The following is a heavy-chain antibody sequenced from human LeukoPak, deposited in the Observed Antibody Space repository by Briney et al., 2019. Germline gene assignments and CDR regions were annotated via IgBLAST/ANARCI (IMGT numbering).Heavy chain of an antibody. J-gene: IGHJ4*02. CDR1: GLSFDNYF. Sequence: SETLSLTCTVSGLSFDNYFWSWVRQPPGKGREWVGYVYYSGSTLYSPSLESRLTTSAHTSKNHFSLKLRSVTAADTPVYYCASHRRSHGSEYWGQGTLVTVSS. V-gene: IGHV4-59*08. CDR2: VYYSGST. D-gene: IGHD3-10*01. CDR3: ASHRRSHGSEY.